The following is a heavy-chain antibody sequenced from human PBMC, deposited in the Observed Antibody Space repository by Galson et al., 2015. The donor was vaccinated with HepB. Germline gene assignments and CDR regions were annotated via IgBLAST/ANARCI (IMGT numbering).Heavy chain of an antibody. V-gene: IGHV4-34*01. Sequence: ETLSLTCAVYGGSFSGYYWSWIRQPPGKGLEWIGEINHSGSTNYNPSLKSRVTISVDTSKNQFSLKLSSVTAADTAVYYCARVTIAVAGMSGYFDYWGQGTLVTVSS. CDR3: ARVTIAVAGMSGYFDY. J-gene: IGHJ4*02. CDR2: INHSGST. D-gene: IGHD6-19*01. CDR1: GGSFSGYY.